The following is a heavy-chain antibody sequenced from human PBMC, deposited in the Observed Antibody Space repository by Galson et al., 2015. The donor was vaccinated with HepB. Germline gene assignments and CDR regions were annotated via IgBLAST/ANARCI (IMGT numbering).Heavy chain of an antibody. CDR3: ARPLRFLEWLPPRGMDV. V-gene: IGHV3-30-3*01. D-gene: IGHD3-3*01. CDR1: GFTFSSYA. J-gene: IGHJ6*02. Sequence: SLRLSCAASGFTFSSYAMHWVRQAPGKGLEWVAVISYDGSNKYYADSVKGRFTISRDNSKNTLYLQMNSLRAEDTAVYYCARPLRFLEWLPPRGMDVWGQGTTVTVSS. CDR2: ISYDGSNK.